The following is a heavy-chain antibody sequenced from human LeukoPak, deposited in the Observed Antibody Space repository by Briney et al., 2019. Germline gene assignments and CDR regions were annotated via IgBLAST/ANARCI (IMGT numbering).Heavy chain of an antibody. CDR3: ASPGGEREGGFAY. J-gene: IGHJ4*02. CDR2: IKKDGSEK. V-gene: IGHV3-7*01. Sequence: GGSLRLSCAASGFTFSNFWMTWVRQAPGKGLEWVANIKKDGSEKYYVDSVKGRFTISRDNAKNSLYLQMNSLRAEDTAVYYCASPGGEREGGFAYWGQGTLVTVSS. D-gene: IGHD1-1*01. CDR1: GFTFSNFW.